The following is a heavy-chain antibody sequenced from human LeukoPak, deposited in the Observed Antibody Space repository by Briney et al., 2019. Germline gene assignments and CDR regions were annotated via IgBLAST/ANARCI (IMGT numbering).Heavy chain of an antibody. D-gene: IGHD1-20*01. CDR2: ISYDGSNK. V-gene: IGHV3-30*04. J-gene: IGHJ4*02. Sequence: GGSLRLSCAASGFTFSSYAMHWVRQAPGKGLEWVGDISYDGSNKYYADSVKGRFTISRDNSKNTLYLQMNSLRAEDTAVYYCARGAARYNWNDDFDYWGQGTLVTVSS. CDR1: GFTFSSYA. CDR3: ARGAARYNWNDDFDY.